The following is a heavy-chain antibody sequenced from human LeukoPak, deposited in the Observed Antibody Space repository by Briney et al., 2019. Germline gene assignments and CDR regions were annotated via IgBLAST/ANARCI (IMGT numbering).Heavy chain of an antibody. CDR2: INHSGST. D-gene: IGHD3-3*01. Sequence: SETLSLTCAVYGGSFSGYYWSWIRQPPGKGLEWIGEINHSGSTNYNPSLKSRVTISVDTSKNQFSLKLSSVTAADTAVYYCARVAPHVLRFLEGFDYWGQGTLVTVSS. CDR1: GGSFSGYY. CDR3: ARVAPHVLRFLEGFDY. J-gene: IGHJ4*02. V-gene: IGHV4-34*01.